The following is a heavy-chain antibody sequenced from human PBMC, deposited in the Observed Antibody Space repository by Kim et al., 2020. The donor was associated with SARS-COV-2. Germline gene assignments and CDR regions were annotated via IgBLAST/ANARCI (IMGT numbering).Heavy chain of an antibody. CDR1: GFTFSSCA. CDR2: ISGSGGTT. J-gene: IGHJ4*02. CDR3: AKAVGATILDSLDC. Sequence: GGSLRLSCAASGFTFSSCAMSWVRQGPGKGLEWVSGISGSGGTTYYADSVKGQFTVSRDNSKNTLYLQMDSLRGEDTAVYFCAKAVGATILDSLDCWGQGTRVTVSS. D-gene: IGHD1-26*01. V-gene: IGHV3-23*01.